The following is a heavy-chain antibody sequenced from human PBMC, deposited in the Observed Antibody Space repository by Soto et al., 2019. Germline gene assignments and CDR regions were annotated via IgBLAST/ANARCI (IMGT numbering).Heavy chain of an antibody. CDR1: GGCLSSYY. Sequence: QVQLQESGPGLVKPSDTLSLTCTVSGGCLSSYYWSWIRQPPGKGLECIGYIYYSGSTNYKPSLNSRATIAVDTSKNQFSLKLSSVTAADTAVYYCARVTSGYRPPFEYWGQGTLVTDSS. J-gene: IGHJ4*02. CDR2: IYYSGST. CDR3: ARVTSGYRPPFEY. D-gene: IGHD3-3*01. V-gene: IGHV4-59*07.